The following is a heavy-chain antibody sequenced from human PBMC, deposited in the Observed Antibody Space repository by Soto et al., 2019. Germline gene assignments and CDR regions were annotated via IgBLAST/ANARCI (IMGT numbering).Heavy chain of an antibody. CDR1: GFTFNAYA. D-gene: IGHD1-26*01. CDR3: AEDTRSGSYSRYEYYGMDV. Sequence: EVQLLESGGGLVQPGGSLRLSCAASGFTFNAYAMSWVRQAPGKGLDWVSSMSGSGGSTYYADSVRGRFTISRDNSKNPLYLQMNSLRAEDTAVYYCAEDTRSGSYSRYEYYGMDVWGQGTTVTVSS. J-gene: IGHJ6*02. V-gene: IGHV3-23*01. CDR2: MSGSGGST.